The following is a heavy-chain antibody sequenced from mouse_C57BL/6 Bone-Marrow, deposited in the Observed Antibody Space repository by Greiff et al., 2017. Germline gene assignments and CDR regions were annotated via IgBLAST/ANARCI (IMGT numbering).Heavy chain of an antibody. J-gene: IGHJ2*01. CDR3: ARLCYYCGSSYDYFDY. CDR2: INPSSGYT. CDR1: GYTFTSYT. Sequence: VQLQESGAELARPGASVKMSCKASGYTFTSYTMHWVKQRPGQGLEWIGYINPSSGYTKYTQKFKDKATLTADKSSSTDYMQLSSLTSEDSAVYCCARLCYYCGSSYDYFDYWGQGTTLTVAS. V-gene: IGHV1-4*01. D-gene: IGHD1-1*01.